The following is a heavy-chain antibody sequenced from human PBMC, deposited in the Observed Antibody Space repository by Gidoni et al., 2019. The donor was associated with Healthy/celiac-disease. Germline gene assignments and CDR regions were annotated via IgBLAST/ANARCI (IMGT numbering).Heavy chain of an antibody. CDR2: ISGSGGST. CDR3: AKDPLFRDYYYGMDV. J-gene: IGHJ6*02. CDR1: GFTFSSYA. V-gene: IGHV3-23*01. D-gene: IGHD3-10*01. Sequence: EVQLLESGGGLVQPGGSLRLSCAASGFTFSSYAMSWVRQAPGKGLEWVSAISGSGGSTYYADSVKGRFTSSRDNSKNTLYLQMNSLRAEDTAVYYCAKDPLFRDYYYGMDVWGQGTTVTVSS.